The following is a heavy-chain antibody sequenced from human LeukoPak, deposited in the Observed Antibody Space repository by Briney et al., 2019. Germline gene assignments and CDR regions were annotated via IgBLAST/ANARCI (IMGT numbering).Heavy chain of an antibody. V-gene: IGHV4-59*01. J-gene: IGHJ4*02. D-gene: IGHD2-15*01. CDR3: ARQELSYCSGGSCYAYDY. CDR2: IYYGGST. Sequence: SETLSLTCTVSGGSISSYYWSWIRQPPGKGLEWIGYIYYGGSTNYNPSLKSRVTISVDTSKNQFSLKLSSVTAADTAVYYCARQELSYCSGGSCYAYDYWGQGTLVTVSS. CDR1: GGSISSYY.